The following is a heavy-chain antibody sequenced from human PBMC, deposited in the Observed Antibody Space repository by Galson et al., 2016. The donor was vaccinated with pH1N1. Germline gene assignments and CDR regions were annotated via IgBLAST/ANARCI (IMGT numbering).Heavy chain of an antibody. CDR2: IYLGGSHI. CDR3: ARQNDYGDYRGDAFDI. D-gene: IGHD4-17*01. CDR1: GYSFTRYW. J-gene: IGHJ3*02. Sequence: QSGAEVTKPGESLKISCKASGYSFTRYWIAWVRQVPGKGLEWMGIIYLGGSHIRYSPSFQGQVTISADKSINIVYLQWSSLKASDTAIYYCARQNDYGDYRGDAFDIWGQGTLVTVSS. V-gene: IGHV5-51*01.